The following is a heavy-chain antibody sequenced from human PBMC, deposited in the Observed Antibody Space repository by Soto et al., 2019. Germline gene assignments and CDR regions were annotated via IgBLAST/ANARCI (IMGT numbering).Heavy chain of an antibody. CDR2: ISSSGSTI. J-gene: IGHJ4*02. V-gene: IGHV3-11*01. CDR3: ARARSPGVDY. Sequence: GGSLRLSCAASGFTFSDYYMSWIRQAPGKGLEWVAYISSSGSTIYYTDSVKGRFTMSRDNAKNSLYLQMNSLRAEDTAMYYCARARSPGVDYWGQGILVTVSS. D-gene: IGHD1-1*01. CDR1: GFTFSDYY.